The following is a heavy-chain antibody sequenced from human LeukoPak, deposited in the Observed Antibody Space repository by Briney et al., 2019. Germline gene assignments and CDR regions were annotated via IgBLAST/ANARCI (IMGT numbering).Heavy chain of an antibody. CDR3: ARSKDSSGSPFDP. D-gene: IGHD3-22*01. CDR1: GFTFSSYS. J-gene: IGHJ5*02. CDR2: ISSSSSYI. Sequence: PGGSLRLSCAASGFTFSSYSMNWVRQAPGKGLEWVSSISSSSSYIHYADSVKGRFTISRDNAKNSLYLQMNSLRAEDTAVYYCARSKDSSGSPFDPWGQGTLVTVSS. V-gene: IGHV3-21*01.